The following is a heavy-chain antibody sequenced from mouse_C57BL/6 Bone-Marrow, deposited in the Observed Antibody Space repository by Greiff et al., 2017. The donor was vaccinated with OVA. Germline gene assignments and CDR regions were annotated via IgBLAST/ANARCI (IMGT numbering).Heavy chain of an antibody. D-gene: IGHD2-4*01. Sequence: VQLQQPGAELVKPGASVKLSCKASGYTFTSYWMHWVKQRPGQGLEWIGMIHPNSGSPNSNEKFKSKATLTVDKSSSTAYMQLSSLTSEDSAVDYCAKIYYDYDGFAYWGQGTLVTVSA. CDR1: GYTFTSYW. V-gene: IGHV1-64*01. CDR3: AKIYYDYDGFAY. CDR2: IHPNSGSP. J-gene: IGHJ3*01.